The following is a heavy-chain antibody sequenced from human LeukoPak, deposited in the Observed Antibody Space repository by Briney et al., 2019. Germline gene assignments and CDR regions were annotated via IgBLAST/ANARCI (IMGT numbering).Heavy chain of an antibody. Sequence: GGSLRLSCAASGFTFSSYAMSWVRQAPGKGLEWVSAISGSGGSTYYADSVKGRITISRDNSKNTLYLQMNRLRAEDTAVYYCAKPLTGDDAFDIWGQGTMVTVSS. J-gene: IGHJ3*02. D-gene: IGHD7-27*01. V-gene: IGHV3-23*01. CDR1: GFTFSSYA. CDR3: AKPLTGDDAFDI. CDR2: ISGSGGST.